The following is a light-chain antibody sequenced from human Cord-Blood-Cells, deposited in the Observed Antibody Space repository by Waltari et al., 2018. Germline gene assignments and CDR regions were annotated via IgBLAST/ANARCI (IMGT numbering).Light chain of an antibody. CDR3: QQSYSTVGT. Sequence: DIQMTQSPSSLSASVGDRVNITCLASQSISSYLNWYQQKPGKAPKLLIYAASSLQSGVPSRFSGSGSGTDVTLTISSLQPEDFAAYYCQQSYSTVGTFGQGTKVEIK. J-gene: IGKJ1*01. CDR2: AAS. V-gene: IGKV1-39*01. CDR1: QSISSY.